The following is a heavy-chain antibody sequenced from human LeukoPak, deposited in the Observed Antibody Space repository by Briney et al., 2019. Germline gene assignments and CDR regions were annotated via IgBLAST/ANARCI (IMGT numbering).Heavy chain of an antibody. D-gene: IGHD3-10*01. CDR2: IKEDGSEK. V-gene: IGHV3-7*05. J-gene: IGHJ4*02. CDR1: GFTFWSDW. CDR3: AGDRAPGDY. Sequence: GGSLRLSCAASGFTFWSDWMSWVREAPGKGLEWVVNIKEDGSEKYFVESVKGRFTISRDNAKNSLFLQMNSLRVEDTAVYYCAGDRAPGDYWGQGTLVTVSS.